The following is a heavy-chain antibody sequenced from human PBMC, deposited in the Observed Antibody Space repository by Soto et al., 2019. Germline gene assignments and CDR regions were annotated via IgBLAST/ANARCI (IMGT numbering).Heavy chain of an antibody. CDR2: INHSGST. V-gene: IGHV4-34*01. Sequence: SETLSLTCAVYGGSFSGYYWSWIRQPPEKGLEWIGEINHSGSTNYNPSLKSRVTISVDTSKNQFSLKLSSVTAADTALYYCARARGYYDSSGYQTRYFDYWGQGTLVTVSS. CDR1: GGSFSGYY. D-gene: IGHD3-22*01. CDR3: ARARGYYDSSGYQTRYFDY. J-gene: IGHJ4*02.